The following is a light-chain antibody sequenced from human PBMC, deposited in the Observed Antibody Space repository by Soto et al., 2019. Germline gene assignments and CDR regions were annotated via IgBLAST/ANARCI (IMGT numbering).Light chain of an antibody. Sequence: SYELTQPPSVSVAPGQTASITCGGNNIVGKSVHWYQQKPGQAPVLVVYDDSDRPSGIPERFSGSNSGNTATLTISRVEAGDEADYYCQVWDVGGDHLVVFGGGTKLTVL. J-gene: IGLJ2*01. V-gene: IGLV3-21*02. CDR3: QVWDVGGDHLVV. CDR1: NIVGKS. CDR2: DDS.